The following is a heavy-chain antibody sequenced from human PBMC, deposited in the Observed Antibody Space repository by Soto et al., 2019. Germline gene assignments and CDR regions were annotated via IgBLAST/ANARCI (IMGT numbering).Heavy chain of an antibody. CDR1: GGTFSSYA. CDR2: IIPIFGTA. Sequence: SVKVSCKASGGTFSSYAISWVRQAPGQGLEWMGGIIPIFGTANYAQKFRGRVTITADKSTSTAYMELSSLRSEDTAVYYCARGRVDTAMVTFGNYYYGMGVWGQGTTVTVSS. CDR3: ARGRVDTAMVTFGNYYYGMGV. V-gene: IGHV1-69*06. D-gene: IGHD5-18*01. J-gene: IGHJ6*02.